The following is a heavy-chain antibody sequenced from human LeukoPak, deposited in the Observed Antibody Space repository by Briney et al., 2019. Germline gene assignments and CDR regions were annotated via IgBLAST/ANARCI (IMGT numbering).Heavy chain of an antibody. D-gene: IGHD1-26*01. Sequence: ASVKVSCKASGYTFTGYYIHWVRQAPGQGLEWMGWINPNSGGSNSAQKFQGRVTMTRDTSISTGYMELSRLRSDDTAVYYCARPIRGSYVEDAFDIWGQGTMVTVSA. J-gene: IGHJ3*02. CDR3: ARPIRGSYVEDAFDI. CDR1: GYTFTGYY. CDR2: INPNSGGS. V-gene: IGHV1-2*02.